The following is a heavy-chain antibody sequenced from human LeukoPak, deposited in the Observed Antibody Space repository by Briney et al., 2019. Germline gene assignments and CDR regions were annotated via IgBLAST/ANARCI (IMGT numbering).Heavy chain of an antibody. J-gene: IGHJ4*02. V-gene: IGHV3-7*01. CDR2: IKEGGSEI. CDR3: ARGRGGD. CDR1: GFAFSSSW. D-gene: IGHD2-21*01. Sequence: GGSLRLSCAASGFAFSSSWMNWVRQAQGKGLEWVANIKEGGSEIYYQDSVKGRFTISRDDSTSSLYLQMNSLRAEDTAVYYCARGRGGDWGQGTLVTVSS.